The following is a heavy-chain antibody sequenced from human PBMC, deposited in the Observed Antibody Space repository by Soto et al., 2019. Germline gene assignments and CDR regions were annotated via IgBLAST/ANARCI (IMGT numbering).Heavy chain of an antibody. Sequence: EVQLLESGGGLVQPGGSLRLSCAASGFTFSSYAMSWVRQAPGKGLEWVLAISGSGGSTYYADSVKGRFTISRDNSKNTLYLQMNSLRAEDTAVYYCAKDRSCGGDCYSKRFDPWGQGTLVTVSS. CDR2: ISGSGGST. D-gene: IGHD2-21*02. CDR3: AKDRSCGGDCYSKRFDP. J-gene: IGHJ5*02. CDR1: GFTFSSYA. V-gene: IGHV3-23*01.